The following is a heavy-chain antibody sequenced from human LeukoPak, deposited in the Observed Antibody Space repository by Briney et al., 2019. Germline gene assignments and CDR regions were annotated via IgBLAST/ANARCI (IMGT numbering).Heavy chain of an antibody. V-gene: IGHV3-23*01. Sequence: TGGSLRLSCAASGFTFSSFAMSWVRQAPGKGLEWVSAISGSGGGTYYADSVKGRFTISRDNSKNTLYLQMNSLRAEDTAVYYCAKTETPYVPFDYWGQGTLVTVSS. CDR2: ISGSGGGT. CDR3: AKTETPYVPFDY. D-gene: IGHD4-23*01. CDR1: GFTFSSFA. J-gene: IGHJ4*02.